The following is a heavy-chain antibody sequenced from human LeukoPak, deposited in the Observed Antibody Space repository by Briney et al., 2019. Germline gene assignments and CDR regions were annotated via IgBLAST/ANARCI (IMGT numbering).Heavy chain of an antibody. D-gene: IGHD2-21*01. CDR2: ISSRGDIT. V-gene: IGHV3-23*01. Sequence: PGGSLRLSCTASGFTFSTYAMSWVRQAPGKGLEWVSAISSRGDITYYADSVKGPFTISRDNFKNTLYLQMNNLRAEDTAVYYCAKRLPYYFDYWGQGTLVTVSS. J-gene: IGHJ4*02. CDR3: AKRLPYYFDY. CDR1: GFTFSTYA.